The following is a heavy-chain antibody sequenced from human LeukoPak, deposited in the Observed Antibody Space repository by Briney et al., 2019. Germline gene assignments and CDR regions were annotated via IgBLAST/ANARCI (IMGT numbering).Heavy chain of an antibody. J-gene: IGHJ4*02. Sequence: PGGSLRLSCAASGFSFSTYTMNWVRQAPGKGLERVAGIQHDGSRTYYADSVKGRFTISRDNSKNTLYLQMNSLRAEDTAVYYCARGPSRRDGYNSAPFDYWGQGTLVTVSS. D-gene: IGHD5-24*01. CDR2: IQHDGSRT. V-gene: IGHV3-30-3*01. CDR1: GFSFSTYT. CDR3: ARGPSRRDGYNSAPFDY.